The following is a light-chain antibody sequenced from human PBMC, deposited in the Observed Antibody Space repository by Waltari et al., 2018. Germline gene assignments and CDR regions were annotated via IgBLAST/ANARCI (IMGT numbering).Light chain of an antibody. J-gene: IGKJ4*01. CDR2: GAS. Sequence: IQLTQSPSSLSASVGDTVTITCRASPGIANYLAWYQQKPGKPPNLLIYGASTLQSGVPSRFSGSGSATRFTLTIHSLQPEDFATYYCQQLNTYFPLTFGGGTKVEIK. V-gene: IGKV1-9*01. CDR1: PGIANY. CDR3: QQLNTYFPLT.